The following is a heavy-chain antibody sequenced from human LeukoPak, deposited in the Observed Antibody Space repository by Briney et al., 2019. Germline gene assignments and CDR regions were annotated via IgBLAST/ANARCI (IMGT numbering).Heavy chain of an antibody. J-gene: IGHJ5*02. Sequence: GGSLRLSCAASGFTFRSYAMNWVRQAPGKGLEWVSAISSSGDVTKYADSAKSRFTISRDNSKNTVYLQMNSLRAEDTAVYYCAKGGVYSGYAFDPWGQGTLVTVSS. CDR1: GFTFRSYA. CDR3: AKGGVYSGYAFDP. D-gene: IGHD5-12*01. CDR2: ISSSGDVT. V-gene: IGHV3-23*01.